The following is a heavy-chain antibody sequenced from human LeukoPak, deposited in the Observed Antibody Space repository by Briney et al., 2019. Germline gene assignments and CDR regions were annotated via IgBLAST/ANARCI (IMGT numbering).Heavy chain of an antibody. Sequence: GGSLRLSCAASGFIFSSYEMNWVRQAPGKGLEGVSYISSSGSTIYYADSVKGRFTISRDNAKNSLYLQMNSLRAEDTAVYYCARGPYSGYDPFDYWGQGTLVTVSS. V-gene: IGHV3-48*03. CDR2: ISSSGSTI. CDR1: GFIFSSYE. CDR3: ARGPYSGYDPFDY. J-gene: IGHJ4*02. D-gene: IGHD5-12*01.